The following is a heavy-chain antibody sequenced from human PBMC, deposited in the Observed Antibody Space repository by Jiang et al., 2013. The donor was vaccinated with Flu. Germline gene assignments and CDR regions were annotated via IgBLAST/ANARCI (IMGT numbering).Heavy chain of an antibody. CDR2: MNPNSGNT. V-gene: IGHV1-8*01. CDR1: GYTFTSYD. CDR3: ARGRGVRATGYYYGMDV. D-gene: IGHD3-10*01. J-gene: IGHJ6*02. Sequence: SGYTFTSYDINWVRQATGQGLEWMGWMNPNSGNTGYAQKFQGRVTMTRNTSISTAYMELSSLRSEDTAVYYCARGRGVRATGYYYGMDVWGQGTTVTVSS.